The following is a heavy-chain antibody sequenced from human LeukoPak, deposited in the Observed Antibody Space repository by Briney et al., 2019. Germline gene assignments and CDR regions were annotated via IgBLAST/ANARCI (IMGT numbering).Heavy chain of an antibody. D-gene: IGHD7-27*01. CDR2: IYSGGST. Sequence: GGSLRLSCAASGFTVSSNYMSWVRQAPGKGLEWVSVIYSGGSTYYADSVKGRFAISRDNSKNTLYLQMNSLRAEDTAVYYCAKDLKLGRGIYFDYWGQGTLVTVSS. J-gene: IGHJ4*02. CDR1: GFTVSSNY. V-gene: IGHV3-53*01. CDR3: AKDLKLGRGIYFDY.